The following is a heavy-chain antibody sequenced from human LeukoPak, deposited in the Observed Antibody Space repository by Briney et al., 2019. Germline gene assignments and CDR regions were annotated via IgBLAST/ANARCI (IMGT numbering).Heavy chain of an antibody. CDR1: GVSISSGGYY. V-gene: IGHV4-31*03. J-gene: IGHJ4*02. CDR3: ARAGSGYSYGGDY. CDR2: IYYSGSP. Sequence: SETLSLTCTVSGVSISSGGYYWSWIRQHPGKGLEWIGYIYYSGSPYYNPSLQSRVTISVDTSKNQSSLKVSSVTAADTAMYYCARAGSGYSYGGDYWGQGTLVTVSS. D-gene: IGHD5-18*01.